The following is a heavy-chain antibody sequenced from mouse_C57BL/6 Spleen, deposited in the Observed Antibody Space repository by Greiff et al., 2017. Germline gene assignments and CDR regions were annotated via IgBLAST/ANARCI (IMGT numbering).Heavy chain of an antibody. D-gene: IGHD2-1*01. J-gene: IGHJ1*03. CDR1: GYTFTSYW. V-gene: IGHV1-69*01. CDR3: ARRGDGNPAFDV. CDR2: IDPSDSYT. Sequence: VQLQQPGAELVMPGASVKLSCKASGYTFTSYWMHWVKQRPGQGLEWIGEIDPSDSYTNYNQKFKGKSTLTVDKSSSTAYMQLSSLTSEDSAVYYCARRGDGNPAFDVWGTGTTVTVSS.